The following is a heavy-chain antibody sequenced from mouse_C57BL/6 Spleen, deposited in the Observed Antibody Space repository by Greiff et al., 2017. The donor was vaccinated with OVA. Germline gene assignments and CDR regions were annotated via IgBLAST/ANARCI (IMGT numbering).Heavy chain of an antibody. CDR2: IDPSASYT. CDR3: ARSATVVALRTLGY. Sequence: VQLQQPGAELVMPGASVKLSCKASGYTFTSYWMHWVKQRPGQGLEWIGEIDPSASYTNYNQKFKGKSTLTVDKSSSTAYMQLSSLTSEDSAVYYCARSATVVALRTLGYWGQGTTLTVSS. D-gene: IGHD1-1*01. J-gene: IGHJ2*01. V-gene: IGHV1-69*01. CDR1: GYTFTSYW.